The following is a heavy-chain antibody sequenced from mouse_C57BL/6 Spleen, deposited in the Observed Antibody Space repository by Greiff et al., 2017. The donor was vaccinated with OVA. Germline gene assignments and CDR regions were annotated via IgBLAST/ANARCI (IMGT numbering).Heavy chain of an antibody. CDR2: INPGSGGT. Sequence: QVQLQQSGAELVRPGTSVKVSCKASGYAFTNYLIEWVKQRPGQGLEWIGVINPGSGGTNYNEKFKGKATLTADKASSTAYMQLSSLTSEDSAVYFCARNWDYDYWGQVTTLTVSS. CDR3: ARNWDYDY. D-gene: IGHD4-1*01. J-gene: IGHJ2*01. V-gene: IGHV1-54*01. CDR1: GYAFTNYL.